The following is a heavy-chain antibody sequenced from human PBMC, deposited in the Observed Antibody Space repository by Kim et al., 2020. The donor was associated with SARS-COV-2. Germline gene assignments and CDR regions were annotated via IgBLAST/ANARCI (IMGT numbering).Heavy chain of an antibody. CDR1: GGSISSSSYY. J-gene: IGHJ5*02. Sequence: SETLSLTCTVSGGSISSSSYYWGWIRQPPGKGLEWIGSIYYSGSTYYNPSLKSRVTISVDTSKNQFSLKLSSVTAADTAVYYCARMVRGVIITNWFDPWGQGTLVTVSS. CDR2: IYYSGST. V-gene: IGHV4-39*01. CDR3: ARMVRGVIITNWFDP. D-gene: IGHD3-10*01.